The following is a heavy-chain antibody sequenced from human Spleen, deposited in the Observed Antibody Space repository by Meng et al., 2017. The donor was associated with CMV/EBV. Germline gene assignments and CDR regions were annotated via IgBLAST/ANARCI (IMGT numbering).Heavy chain of an antibody. Sequence: GESLKISCVASGFTFTDYYMTWIRQAPGKGLEWVSYISSSASTIYYADSVKGRFTVSRDNAKNSLSLQMNSLRAEDTAIHYCARVYSSSWGGAFDIWGQGTMVTVSS. D-gene: IGHD6-13*01. CDR2: ISSSASTI. V-gene: IGHV3-11*04. J-gene: IGHJ3*02. CDR1: GFTFTDYY. CDR3: ARVYSSSWGGAFDI.